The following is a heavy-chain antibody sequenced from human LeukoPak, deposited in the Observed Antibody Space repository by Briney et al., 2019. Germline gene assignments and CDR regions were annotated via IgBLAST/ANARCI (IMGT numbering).Heavy chain of an antibody. Sequence: ASVKVSCKASGYTFTGYYMHWVRQAPGQGLEWMGWIDPNSGGTNYAQKFQGRVTMTRDTSISTAYMELSRLRSDDTAVYYCARDPRGYSGYENWFDHWGQGTLVTVSS. CDR2: IDPNSGGT. J-gene: IGHJ5*02. V-gene: IGHV1-2*02. CDR3: ARDPRGYSGYENWFDH. CDR1: GYTFTGYY. D-gene: IGHD5-12*01.